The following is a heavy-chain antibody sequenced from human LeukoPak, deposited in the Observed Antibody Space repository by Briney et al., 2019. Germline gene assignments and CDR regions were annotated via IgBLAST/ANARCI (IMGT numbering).Heavy chain of an antibody. CDR2: ISSSGSTI. CDR3: ARSILPAANAIDH. J-gene: IGHJ4*02. Sequence: PGGSLRLSCAASGFTFSDYYMSWIRQAPGKGLEWVSYISSSGSTISYADSVKGRFTVSRDNAKNSLYLQMNSLRAEDTAVYYCARSILPAANAIDHWGQGTLVTVSS. CDR1: GFTFSDYY. V-gene: IGHV3-11*04. D-gene: IGHD2-2*01.